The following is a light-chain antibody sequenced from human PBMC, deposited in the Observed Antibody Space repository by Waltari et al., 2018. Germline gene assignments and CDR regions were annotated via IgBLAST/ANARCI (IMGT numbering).Light chain of an antibody. CDR1: QSISNY. J-gene: IGKJ2*01. CDR3: QQSSTTPF. Sequence: DIQMTQSPSSLPASVGASIPITCRASQSISNYLNWYQQKPGKAPKLLIYVASRLQSGVPSRFSGSGSGTDFTLTISDLQPEDFATYYCQQSSTTPFFGQGTKLESK. V-gene: IGKV1-39*01. CDR2: VAS.